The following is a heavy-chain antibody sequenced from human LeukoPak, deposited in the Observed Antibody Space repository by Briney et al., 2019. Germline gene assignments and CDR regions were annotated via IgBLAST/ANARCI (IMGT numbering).Heavy chain of an antibody. CDR2: INWNGGST. J-gene: IGHJ4*02. CDR1: GLTFDDYG. D-gene: IGHD2-8*01. V-gene: IGHV3-20*04. CDR3: ARDCTNGVCSNFDY. Sequence: GGPLRLSCAASGLTFDDYGMSWVRQAPGKGLEWVSGINWNGGSTGYADSVKGRFTISRDNAKNSLYLQMNSLRAEDTALYYCARDCTNGVCSNFDYWGQGTLVTVSS.